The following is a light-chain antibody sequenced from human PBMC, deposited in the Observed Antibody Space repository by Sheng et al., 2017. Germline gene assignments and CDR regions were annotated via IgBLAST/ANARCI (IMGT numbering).Light chain of an antibody. CDR1: SSDVGSYNL. J-gene: IGLJ3*02. CDR3: CSYAGSSTWV. Sequence: QSALTQPASVSGSPGQSITISCTGTSSDVGSYNLVSWYQQHPGKAPKLMIYEGSKRPSGVSNRFSGSKSGNTASLTISGLQAEDEADYYCCSYAGSSTWVFGRRDQA. V-gene: IGLV2-23*01. CDR2: EGS.